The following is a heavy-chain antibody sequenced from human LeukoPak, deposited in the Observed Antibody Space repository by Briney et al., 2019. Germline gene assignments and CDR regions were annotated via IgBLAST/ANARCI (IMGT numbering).Heavy chain of an antibody. J-gene: IGHJ4*02. D-gene: IGHD6-6*01. V-gene: IGHV1-2*02. CDR3: ARDKSYSSSSLIDY. Sequence: ASVKVSCKASGYTFTGYYMHWVRQAPGQGLAWMGWINTNSGGTNYAQKFQGRVTMTRDTSISTAYMELSRLRSDDTAVYYCARDKSYSSSSLIDYWGQGTLVTVSS. CDR2: INTNSGGT. CDR1: GYTFTGYY.